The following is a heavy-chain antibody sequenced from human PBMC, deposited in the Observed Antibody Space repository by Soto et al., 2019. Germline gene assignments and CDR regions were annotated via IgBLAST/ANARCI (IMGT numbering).Heavy chain of an antibody. V-gene: IGHV1-69*13. CDR2: IIPIFGTA. D-gene: IGHD6-19*01. J-gene: IGHJ5*02. CDR1: GGTFSSYA. Sequence: GASVNVSCKASGGTFSSYAISWVRQAPGQGLEWMGGIIPIFGTANYAQKFQGRVTITADESTSTAYMELSSLRSEDTAVYYCARDFGSGWYFSFDPWGQGTLVTVSS. CDR3: ARDFGSGWYFSFDP.